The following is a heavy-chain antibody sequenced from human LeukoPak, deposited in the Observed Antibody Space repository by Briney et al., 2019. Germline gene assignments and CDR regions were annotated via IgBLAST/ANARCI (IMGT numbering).Heavy chain of an antibody. CDR2: ISSGNT. J-gene: IGHJ4*02. Sequence: PGGSLRLSCAASGFTLRSNFFSWVRQAPGKGLEWVSSISSGNTHYADAVKVRFTISRVNAKTTLNLQMNSPSRGDPALYYCAKRGDTSMGRFFDYWGEGRLVTVSS. V-gene: IGHV3-23*01. CDR3: AKRGDTSMGRFFDY. D-gene: IGHD5-18*01. CDR1: GFTLRSNF.